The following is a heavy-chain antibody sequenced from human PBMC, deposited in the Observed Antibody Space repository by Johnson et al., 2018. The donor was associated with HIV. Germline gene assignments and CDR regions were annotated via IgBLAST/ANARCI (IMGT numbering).Heavy chain of an antibody. CDR3: AREAYCGGDCHDDAFDI. CDR1: GFTFDDYG. Sequence: VQLVESGGRVVRPGGSLRLSCAASGFTFDDYGMSWVRQAPGKGLEWISYISSSSSTIYYADSVKGRFTISRDNAKNSLYLQMNSLRAEDTAVYYCAREAYCGGDCHDDAFDIWGQGTMVTVSS. D-gene: IGHD2-21*02. V-gene: IGHV3-48*04. J-gene: IGHJ3*02. CDR2: ISSSSSTI.